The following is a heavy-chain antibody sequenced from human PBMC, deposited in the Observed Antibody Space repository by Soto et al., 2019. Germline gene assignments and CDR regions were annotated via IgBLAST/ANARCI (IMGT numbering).Heavy chain of an antibody. CDR2: MHYSGAT. Sequence: SETLSLTCTASGGSSSSSTYSWGWIRQPPGKGLEWIGSMHYSGATYYNPSLKSRVSISVDTSKSQFSLKLTFVTAADTAVYFCARQGSNSSRRLSWFDPWGQGTRVTVS. J-gene: IGHJ5*02. CDR1: GGSSSSSTYS. V-gene: IGHV4-39*01. D-gene: IGHD3-16*01. CDR3: ARQGSNSSRRLSWFDP.